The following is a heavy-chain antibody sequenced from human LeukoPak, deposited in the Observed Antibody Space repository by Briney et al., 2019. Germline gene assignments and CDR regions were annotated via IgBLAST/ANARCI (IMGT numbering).Heavy chain of an antibody. D-gene: IGHD2-2*01. V-gene: IGHV3-48*01. CDR2: ISSSSSTI. J-gene: IGHJ4*02. Sequence: GGSLRLSCAASGFTFSSYSMNWVRQAPGKGLEWVSYISSSSSTIYYADSVKGRFTISRDNAKNSLYLQMNSLRAEDTAVYYCARDVRAIVVVPAAIYFDYWGQGTLVTVSS. CDR3: ARDVRAIVVVPAAIYFDY. CDR1: GFTFSSYS.